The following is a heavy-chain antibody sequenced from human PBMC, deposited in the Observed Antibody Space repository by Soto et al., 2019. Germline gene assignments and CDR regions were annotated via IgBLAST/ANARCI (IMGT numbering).Heavy chain of an antibody. CDR3: ARNWITMVRGAHAWWFDP. J-gene: IGHJ5*02. CDR2: IYYSGST. V-gene: IGHV4-59*01. D-gene: IGHD3-10*01. CDR1: GGSISSYY. Sequence: SETLSLTCTVSGGSISSYYWSWIRQPPGKGLEWVGYIYYSGSTNYNPSLKSRVTISVDTSKNQFSLKLSSVTAADTAVYYCARNWITMVRGAHAWWFDPWGQGTLATVSS.